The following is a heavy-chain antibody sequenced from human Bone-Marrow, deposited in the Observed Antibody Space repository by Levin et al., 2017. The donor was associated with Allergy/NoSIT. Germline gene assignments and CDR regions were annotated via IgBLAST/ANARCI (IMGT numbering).Heavy chain of an antibody. CDR1: GYTFTGYV. CDR3: ARVAEEGP. V-gene: IGHV1-2*02. CDR2: ISPNSGGT. J-gene: IGHJ5*02. Sequence: ASVKVSCKTSGYTFTGYVLHWVRQAPGQGLEWMGYISPNSGGTNYYQRFQGRVTMTRDTSIDTAYMELSRLTSDDTAVYYCARVAEEGPWGQGTLVTVSS.